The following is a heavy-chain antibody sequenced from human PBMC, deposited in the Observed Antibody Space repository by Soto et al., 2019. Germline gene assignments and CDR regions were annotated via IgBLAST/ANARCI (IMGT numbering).Heavy chain of an antibody. D-gene: IGHD3-3*01. V-gene: IGHV4-59*01. Sequence: SETLSLTCTVSNDSISSYYWSWIRQPPGKGLEWIGYVYYSGSTDYNPSLKSRVTISVDTSKNQFSLKLSSVTAADTAVYYCARVLRIQPDYDFWSGYYKALAAFDIWGQGTMVTVSS. CDR2: VYYSGST. CDR3: ARVLRIQPDYDFWSGYYKALAAFDI. J-gene: IGHJ3*02. CDR1: NDSISSYY.